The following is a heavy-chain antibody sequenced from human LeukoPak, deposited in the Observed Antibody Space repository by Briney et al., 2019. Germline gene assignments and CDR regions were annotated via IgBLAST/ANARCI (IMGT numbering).Heavy chain of an antibody. CDR2: ISAYNGNT. V-gene: IGHV1-18*01. CDR1: GYTFTSYG. Sequence: ASVKVSCKASGYTFTSYGISWVRQAPGQGLEWMGWISAYNGNTNYAQKFQGRVTMTRDTSISTAYMELSRLRSDDTAVYYCASPLIHYDRDYYYMDVWGKGTTVTVSS. D-gene: IGHD3-9*01. CDR3: ASPLIHYDRDYYYMDV. J-gene: IGHJ6*03.